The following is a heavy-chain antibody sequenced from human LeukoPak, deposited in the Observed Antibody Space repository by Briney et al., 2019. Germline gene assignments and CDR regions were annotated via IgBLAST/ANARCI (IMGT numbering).Heavy chain of an antibody. V-gene: IGHV3-13*04. J-gene: IGHJ4*02. Sequence: PGGSLRLSCAASGFTFSNYDMHWVRQVTGQGLEWVSALGPAGDTYYPGSVKGRFTISRENAKNSLYLQMSSLRAGDTAVYYCARALYGDYFDYWGQGTLVTVSS. D-gene: IGHD4-17*01. CDR2: LGPAGDT. CDR3: ARALYGDYFDY. CDR1: GFTFSNYD.